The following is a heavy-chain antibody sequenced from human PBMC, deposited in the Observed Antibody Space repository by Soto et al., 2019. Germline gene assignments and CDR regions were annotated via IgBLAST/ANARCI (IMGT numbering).Heavy chain of an antibody. D-gene: IGHD3-10*01. CDR3: ARAGLRGSGSYCQWGPYYYYYMDV. CDR2: ITPYNGNT. V-gene: IGHV1-45*02. CDR1: GYTFTCCS. J-gene: IGHJ6*03. Sequence: SVKVSCKASGYTFTCCSLCWLQQAPGQGLERMRWITPYNGNTNYAKKFQGRVTMTRNMSLSTAYMELSSLRSEDTAVYYCARAGLRGSGSYCQWGPYYYYYMDVWGKGTTVTVSS.